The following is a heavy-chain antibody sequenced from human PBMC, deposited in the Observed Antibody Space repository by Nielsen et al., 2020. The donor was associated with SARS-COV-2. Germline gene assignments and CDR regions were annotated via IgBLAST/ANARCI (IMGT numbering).Heavy chain of an antibody. CDR3: VRIDMATLSVDY. J-gene: IGHJ4*02. CDR1: GGSISTGSHY. CDR2: IFYRGNT. V-gene: IGHV4-61*01. D-gene: IGHD5-24*01. Sequence: SETLSLTCIVSGGSISTGSHYWSWIRQTPGKGLEWIGDIFYRGNTNYNPSLKSRVTISVDTSKNQFSLKVNSVTAADTAVYYCVRIDMATLSVDYWGRGTLVTVSS.